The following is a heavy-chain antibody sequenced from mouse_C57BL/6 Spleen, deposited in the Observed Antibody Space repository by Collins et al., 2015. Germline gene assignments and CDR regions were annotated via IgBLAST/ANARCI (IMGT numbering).Heavy chain of an antibody. J-gene: IGHJ3*01. V-gene: IGHV2-5*01. CDR3: AKNEGYPAY. CDR2: IWRDGYT. CDR1: GFSLTNYG. D-gene: IGHD3-2*02. Sequence: QVQLKQSGPGLVQPSQNLSITCTVSGFSLTNYGVHWVRQSPGKGLEWLGVIWRDGYTDYNAAFMSRLSITKDNSKSQVFFTMNSLQPDDTAIYYCAKNEGYPAYWGQGTLVTVSA.